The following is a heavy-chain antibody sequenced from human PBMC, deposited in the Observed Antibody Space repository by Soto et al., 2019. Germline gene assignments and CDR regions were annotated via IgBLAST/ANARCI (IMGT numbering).Heavy chain of an antibody. CDR1: GFTFSSYG. D-gene: IGHD3-3*01. V-gene: IGHV3-48*02. J-gene: IGHJ4*02. CDR2: ISSDSSSI. CDR3: VRSRREWFGVVPPSDY. Sequence: GGSLRLSCAASGFTFSSYGMNWVRQAPGQGLEWVSFISSDSSSIYYTDSVQGRFTISRDNAKNSLYLQMHSLRDEDTGVYYCVRSRREWFGVVPPSDYWGQGTLVTVSS.